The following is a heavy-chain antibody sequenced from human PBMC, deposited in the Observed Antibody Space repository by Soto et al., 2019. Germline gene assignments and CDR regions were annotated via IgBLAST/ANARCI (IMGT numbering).Heavy chain of an antibody. D-gene: IGHD3-16*02. CDR1: GFTFSSYA. CDR3: AKSNGDVWASYRYPDY. V-gene: IGHV3-23*01. J-gene: IGHJ4*02. Sequence: ELQLLESGGGLVQPGGSLRLSCAASGFTFSSYAMSWVRQAPGKGLELVSAISGSGGSTYYADSVKGRFTISSDNSKKTLYLQMNSLRAEDTAVYYSAKSNGDVWASYRYPDYCGQGNMVTVS. CDR2: ISGSGGST.